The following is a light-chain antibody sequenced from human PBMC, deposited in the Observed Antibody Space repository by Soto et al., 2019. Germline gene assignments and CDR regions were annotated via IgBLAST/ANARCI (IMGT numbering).Light chain of an antibody. CDR1: QTISSQY. CDR2: ATS. V-gene: IGKV3-20*01. CDR3: QQYGSWT. Sequence: EIVLTQSPGTLSVSPGERATLSCRSSQTISSQYLAWYQQKHGQAPSLLIYATSSRATGTPDRFSGSGSGTDFTLTISRLEPEDSAIYYCQQYGSWTFGQGTKVEIK. J-gene: IGKJ1*01.